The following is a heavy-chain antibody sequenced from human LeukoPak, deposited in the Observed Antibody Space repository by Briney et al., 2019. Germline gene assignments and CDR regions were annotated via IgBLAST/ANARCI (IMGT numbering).Heavy chain of an antibody. CDR2: ISGYNGKT. D-gene: IGHD3-16*01. J-gene: IGHJ4*02. V-gene: IGHV1-18*01. Sequence: ASVKVSCKASGYTFNSYGISWVRQAPGQGLEWMAWISGYNGKTNYAQKFQGRGTMTTDRSTSTAYMELRSLTSDDTAVYYCARSDVWGELHLDYWGQGTLVTVSS. CDR1: GYTFNSYG. CDR3: ARSDVWGELHLDY.